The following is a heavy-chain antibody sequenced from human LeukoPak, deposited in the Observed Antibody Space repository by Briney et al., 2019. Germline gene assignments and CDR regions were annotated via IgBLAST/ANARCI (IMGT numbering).Heavy chain of an antibody. J-gene: IGHJ4*02. Sequence: PGGSLRLSCAASGFTFNSYTMNWVRQAPGKGLEWVPSISSSSSYIYDADSVEGRFTISRDNAKNSLYLQMNSLRAGDTAVYYCARGRLAGYSSSSDFDYWGQGTLVTVSS. CDR3: ARGRLAGYSSSSDFDY. D-gene: IGHD6-13*01. V-gene: IGHV3-21*01. CDR1: GFTFNSYT. CDR2: ISSSSSYI.